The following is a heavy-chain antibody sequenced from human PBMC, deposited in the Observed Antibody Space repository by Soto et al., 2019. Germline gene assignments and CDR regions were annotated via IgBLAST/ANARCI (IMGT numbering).Heavy chain of an antibody. Sequence: GASVKVSCKASGYTFSSDYLQWVRQAPGQGLEWMGIINPSGDHTSYEEKFHGRITMTSDTSTSTAYMELSRLRSDDTAVYYCARGNRIAAAGRDYYYGMDVWGQGTTVTVSS. J-gene: IGHJ6*02. CDR3: ARGNRIAAAGRDYYYGMDV. D-gene: IGHD6-13*01. CDR1: GYTFSSDY. V-gene: IGHV1-46*01. CDR2: INPSGDHT.